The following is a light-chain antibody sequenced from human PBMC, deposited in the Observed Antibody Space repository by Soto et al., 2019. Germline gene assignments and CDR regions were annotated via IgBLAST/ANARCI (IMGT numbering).Light chain of an antibody. Sequence: EIVLTQSPNTLSLSPGERATLSCRASQSVSSGYLVWYQQKPGQAPRLLIYGASSRATGIPDRFSGSGSGTDFTLTISRLEPEDFAVYYCQQYNHWPPLTFGGGTKVEIK. J-gene: IGKJ4*01. CDR2: GAS. CDR1: QSVSSGY. CDR3: QQYNHWPPLT. V-gene: IGKV3-20*01.